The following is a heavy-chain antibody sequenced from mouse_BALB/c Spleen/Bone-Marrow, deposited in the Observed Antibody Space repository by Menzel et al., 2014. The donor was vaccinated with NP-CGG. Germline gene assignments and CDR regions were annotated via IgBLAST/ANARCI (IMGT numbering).Heavy chain of an antibody. CDR2: ISNGGTFT. CDR1: GFTFSSYG. V-gene: IGHV5-6*02. CDR3: SRRQSGNYAMDY. Sequence: EVKLVESGGDLVKPGGSLKLSCAASGFTFSSYGFFRVRQTPDKRLEWVATISNGGTFTYYPDSVKGRFTISRDNAKNTLYLQMSSLKSEDTAMYYCSRRQSGNYAMDYWGQGTSVTVSS. J-gene: IGHJ4*01.